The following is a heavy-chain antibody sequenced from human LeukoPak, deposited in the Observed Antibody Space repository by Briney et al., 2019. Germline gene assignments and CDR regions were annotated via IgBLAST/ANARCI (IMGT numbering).Heavy chain of an antibody. D-gene: IGHD3-10*02. V-gene: IGHV3-11*01. CDR1: GFTFSDYY. CDR3: ATTGMLGDIP. Sequence: GGSLRLSCAASGFTFSDYYMSWIRQAPGKGLEWLSYISKNGKTIYYADSVKGRFTISRDNARKSVYLQMNSLRAEDTAVYYCATTGMLGDIPWGQGTLVTVSS. J-gene: IGHJ5*02. CDR2: ISKNGKTI.